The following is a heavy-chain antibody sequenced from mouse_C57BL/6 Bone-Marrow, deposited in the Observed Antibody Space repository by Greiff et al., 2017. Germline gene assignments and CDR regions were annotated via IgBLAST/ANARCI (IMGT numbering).Heavy chain of an antibody. CDR2: IYPGDGDT. V-gene: IGHV1-82*01. CDR1: GYAFSSSW. J-gene: IGHJ3*01. Sequence: VQLQQSGPELVKPGASVKISCKASGYAFSSSWMNWVKQRPGKGLEWIGRIYPGDGDTNYNGKFKGKGTLTADKDSSTAYVQLSSLTSEDSAVYFCAKSWFAFWGQGTLVTVSA. CDR3: AKSWFAF.